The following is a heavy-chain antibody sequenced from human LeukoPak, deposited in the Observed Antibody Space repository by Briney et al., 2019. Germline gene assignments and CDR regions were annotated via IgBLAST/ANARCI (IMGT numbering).Heavy chain of an antibody. Sequence: GGSLRLSCTTSGFTFRNYAMGWVRQAPGKGLEWVGFIGSTTYGGTTQSAAAAKGKFTISRDDSRIIAYLQMNSLKTEDTAFYYCTRVGVGPTYYFDYWGRGTLVTVSS. CDR2: IGSTTYGGTT. J-gene: IGHJ4*02. CDR1: GFTFRNYA. V-gene: IGHV3-49*04. CDR3: TRVGVGPTYYFDY. D-gene: IGHD1-26*01.